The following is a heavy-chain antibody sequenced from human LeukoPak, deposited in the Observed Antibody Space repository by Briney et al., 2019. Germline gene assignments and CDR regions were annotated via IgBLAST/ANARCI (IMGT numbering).Heavy chain of an antibody. CDR1: GFTFSSYA. CDR2: ISYDGSNK. CDR3: ARGSLYDSSGYYDPGAFDI. D-gene: IGHD3-22*01. J-gene: IGHJ3*02. V-gene: IGHV3-30-3*01. Sequence: GGSLRLSCAASGFTFSSYAMHWVRQAPGKGLEWVAVISYDGSNKYYADSVKGRFTISRDNSKNTLYLQMNSLRAEDTAVYYCARGSLYDSSGYYDPGAFDIWGQGTMVTVSS.